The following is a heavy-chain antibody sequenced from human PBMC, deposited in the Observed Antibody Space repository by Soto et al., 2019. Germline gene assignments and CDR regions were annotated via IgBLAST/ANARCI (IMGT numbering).Heavy chain of an antibody. V-gene: IGHV3-15*07. Sequence: PGGFLRLSCAASGFTFSNAWMNWVRQAPGKGLEWVGRIKSKTDGGTTDYAAPVKGRFTISRDDSKNTLYLQMNSLKTEDTAVYYCTTDPSRLTLRFLEYDHIDFDYWGQGTLVTVSS. D-gene: IGHD3-3*01. CDR3: TTDPSRLTLRFLEYDHIDFDY. CDR2: IKSKTDGGTT. CDR1: GFTFSNAW. J-gene: IGHJ4*02.